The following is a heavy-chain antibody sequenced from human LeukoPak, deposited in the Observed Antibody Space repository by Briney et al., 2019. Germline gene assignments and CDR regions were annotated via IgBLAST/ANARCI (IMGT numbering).Heavy chain of an antibody. CDR1: GGTFSSYA. V-gene: IGHV1-69*04. D-gene: IGHD4-17*01. J-gene: IGHJ5*02. Sequence: GASVKVSCKASGGTFSSYAISWVRQAPGQGLEWMGRIIPILGIANYAQKFQGRVTITADKSTSTAYMELSSLRSEDTAVYYCARGPRTTVTTSVSQSHGLNWFDPWGQGTLVTVSS. CDR2: IIPILGIA. CDR3: ARGPRTTVTTSVSQSHGLNWFDP.